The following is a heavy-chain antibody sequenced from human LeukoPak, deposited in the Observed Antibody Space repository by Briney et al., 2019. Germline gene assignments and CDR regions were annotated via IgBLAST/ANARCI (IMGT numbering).Heavy chain of an antibody. V-gene: IGHV3-48*04. CDR3: ARTGTFWSGYYTGTVFDY. Sequence: GGSLRLSCAASGFTFSSYWMSWVRQAPGKGLEWVSYISSSGSTIYYADSVKGRFTISRDNAKNSLYLQMNSLRAEDTAVYYCARTGTFWSGYYTGTVFDYWGQGTLVTVSS. CDR1: GFTFSSYW. D-gene: IGHD3-3*01. J-gene: IGHJ4*02. CDR2: ISSSGSTI.